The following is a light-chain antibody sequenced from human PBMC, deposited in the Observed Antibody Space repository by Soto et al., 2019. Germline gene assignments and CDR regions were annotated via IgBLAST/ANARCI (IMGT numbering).Light chain of an antibody. CDR2: DAS. CDR3: QQRSNWPWT. V-gene: IGKV3-11*01. J-gene: IGKJ1*01. Sequence: EIALTQSPATLSLSPGETATLSCRASQGISNYLVWYQQKPGQAPRLLIYDASNRATGIPARVSGSGSGTDFTLTISSLEPEDCAIYYCQQRSNWPWTFGQGTKVEIK. CDR1: QGISNY.